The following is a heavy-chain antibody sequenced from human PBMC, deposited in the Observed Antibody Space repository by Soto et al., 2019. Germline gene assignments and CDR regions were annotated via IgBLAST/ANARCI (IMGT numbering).Heavy chain of an antibody. Sequence: ASVKVSCKASGGTFSRYTITWVRQAPGQGLEWMGGITPMFGTPNYAQRFQGRVTITADESTSTAYMELSSLRSEDTAMYYCARDGTLYDSSAYYYLYWGQGTLVTVSS. V-gene: IGHV1-69*13. CDR2: ITPMFGTP. CDR3: ARDGTLYDSSAYYYLY. D-gene: IGHD3-22*01. J-gene: IGHJ4*02. CDR1: GGTFSRYT.